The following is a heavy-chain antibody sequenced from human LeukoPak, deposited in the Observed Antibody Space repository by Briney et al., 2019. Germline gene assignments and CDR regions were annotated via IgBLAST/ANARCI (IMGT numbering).Heavy chain of an antibody. CDR1: GHTFTSYA. CDR3: AGVSESSGWPFCH. CDR2: INAGNGNT. Sequence: EASVKVSCKASGHTFTSYAMHWVRQAPGQRLEWMGWINAGNGNTKYSQKFQGRVTITRDTSASTAYMELSSLRSEDTAVYYCAGVSESSGWPFCHLGQGTLVTGFS. J-gene: IGHJ4*02. V-gene: IGHV1-3*01. D-gene: IGHD6-19*01.